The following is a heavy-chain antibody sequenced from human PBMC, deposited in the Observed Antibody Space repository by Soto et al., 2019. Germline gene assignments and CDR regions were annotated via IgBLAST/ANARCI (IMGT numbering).Heavy chain of an antibody. J-gene: IGHJ6*02. CDR1: GGSVSSDTHY. V-gene: IGHV4-61*01. CDR2: IYSSGRT. Sequence: PSETLSLTCTVSGGSVSSDTHYWSWIRQPPGKRLEWFGFIYSSGRTNYNPSLKSRVTMSVDTSKTQFSLMLRSVLVADNTVYHCARFVRSCSGTTCYTRADVWGQGTTVTVSS. D-gene: IGHD2-2*02. CDR3: ARFVRSCSGTTCYTRADV.